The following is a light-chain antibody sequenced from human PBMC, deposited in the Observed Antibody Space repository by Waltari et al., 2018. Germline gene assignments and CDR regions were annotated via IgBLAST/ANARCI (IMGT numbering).Light chain of an antibody. V-gene: IGLV4-69*01. CDR2: LNSDGSH. Sequence: QLVLTQSPSASASLGASVKLTCPLSRGHSSYAIAWHQQQPEKGPRYLMKLNSDGSHSKGDGIPDRFSGSSSGAERYLTISSLQSEDEADYYCQTWGTGIHVFGSGTKVTVL. J-gene: IGLJ6*01. CDR3: QTWGTGIHV. CDR1: RGHSSYA.